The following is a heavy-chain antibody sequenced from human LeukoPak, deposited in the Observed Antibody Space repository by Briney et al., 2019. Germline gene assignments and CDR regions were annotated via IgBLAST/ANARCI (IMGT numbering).Heavy chain of an antibody. CDR1: GYTFTGYY. CDR3: ARGVGTYGDYDRTWY. Sequence: ASVKVSYKASGYTFTGYYMHWVRQAPGQGLEWMGWINPNSGGTNYAQRFQGRVTMTRDTSISTAYMELSRLRSDDTAVYYCARGVGTYGDYDRTWYWGQGTLVTVSS. D-gene: IGHD4-17*01. J-gene: IGHJ4*02. CDR2: INPNSGGT. V-gene: IGHV1-2*02.